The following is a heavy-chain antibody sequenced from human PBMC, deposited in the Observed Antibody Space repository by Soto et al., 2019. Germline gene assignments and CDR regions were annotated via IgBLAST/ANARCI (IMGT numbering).Heavy chain of an antibody. CDR1: GFTFSNYN. V-gene: IGHV3-21*01. CDR2: ISTRSHYI. D-gene: IGHD3-9*01. Sequence: GGSLRLSCAASGFTFSNYNMNWVRQAPGKGLEWVASISTRSHYIYYADSLKGRFTISRDNAKNSVDLQISSLRAEDTAVYYCARDSSTGYYLSDFDYWGQGTLVTV. CDR3: ARDSSTGYYLSDFDY. J-gene: IGHJ4*02.